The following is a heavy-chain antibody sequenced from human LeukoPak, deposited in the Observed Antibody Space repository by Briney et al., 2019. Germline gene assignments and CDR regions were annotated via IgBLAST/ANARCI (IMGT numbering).Heavy chain of an antibody. CDR1: GDSISRGGYY. Sequence: PSETLSLTCTVSGDSISRGGYYWSWIRQHPGKGLEWIGYIYYSVSSYYNPSFMSRLTISVDTSKNQFSLKLSSMTAADTAVYYCARGNSSGFRWGQGTLVTVSS. CDR3: ARGNSSGFR. J-gene: IGHJ4*02. CDR2: IYYSVSS. D-gene: IGHD3-22*01. V-gene: IGHV4-31*03.